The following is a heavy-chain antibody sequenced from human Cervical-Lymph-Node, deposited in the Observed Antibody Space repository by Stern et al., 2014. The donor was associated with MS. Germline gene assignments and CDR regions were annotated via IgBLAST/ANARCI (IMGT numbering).Heavy chain of an antibody. CDR3: ARGWWKVGYFDS. Sequence: QLQLQESGPGLVKPSQTLSLTCTVSGDSITSGTFYWSWIRQHPGKGLEWIGYIHYTGTTYYNSSLKSRCIISVDTSRNQFSLRLTSVTAADTAVYYCARGWWKVGYFDSWGRGTLVTVSS. CDR1: GDSITSGTFY. CDR2: IHYTGTT. J-gene: IGHJ4*02. V-gene: IGHV4-31*03. D-gene: IGHD2-15*01.